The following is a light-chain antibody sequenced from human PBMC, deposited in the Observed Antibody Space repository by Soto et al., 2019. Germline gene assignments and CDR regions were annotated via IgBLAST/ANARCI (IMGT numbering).Light chain of an antibody. Sequence: EMVLTQSPVTLSLSRGERASPSCRASQSVSSYLAWYQQKPGQAPRLLIYDASNRATGIPARFSGSGSGTDFTLTISSLQSQDFAVYYCQQYNNWPRTFGQGTKVDIK. J-gene: IGKJ1*01. CDR2: DAS. V-gene: IGKV3D-15*01. CDR3: QQYNNWPRT. CDR1: QSVSSY.